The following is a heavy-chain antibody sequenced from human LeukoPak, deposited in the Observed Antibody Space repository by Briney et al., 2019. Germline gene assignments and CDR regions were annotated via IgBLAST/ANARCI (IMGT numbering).Heavy chain of an antibody. J-gene: IGHJ3*02. CDR1: GGSISSYY. CDR2: IYYSGST. V-gene: IGHV4-59*01. CDR3: ARPQYSGSYSAFDI. D-gene: IGHD1-26*01. Sequence: PSETLSLTCTVSGGSISSYYWSWIRQPPGKGLEWIGYIYYSGSTNYNPSLKSRVTISVDTSKNQFSLKLSSVTAADTAVYYCARPQYSGSYSAFDIWGQGTMATVSS.